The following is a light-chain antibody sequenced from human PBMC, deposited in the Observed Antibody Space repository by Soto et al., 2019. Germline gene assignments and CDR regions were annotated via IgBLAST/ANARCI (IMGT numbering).Light chain of an antibody. J-gene: IGKJ5*01. V-gene: IGKV1-12*01. CDR2: AAS. Sequence: IQMTQSPATLSGSLGDRVTITCRASQTISSCLAWYQQKPGKAPKLLIYAASTLQSGVPSRFRGSGSGTDFTLSINSLQPEDVETYYCQQAYSFPITCGQGTRLEIK. CDR3: QQAYSFPIT. CDR1: QTISSC.